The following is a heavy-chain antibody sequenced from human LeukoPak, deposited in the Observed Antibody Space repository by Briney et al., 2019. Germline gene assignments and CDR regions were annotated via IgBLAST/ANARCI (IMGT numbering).Heavy chain of an antibody. D-gene: IGHD3-3*01. Sequence: PGGSLRLSCPASGLTFSNYWMYWVRLAPGEGLVWVSSINSDGSRTTYADSVKGRFTISRDNAENTLYLQMNSLRVEDTAVYYCARVMSGPSSGVDHWGQGTLVTVSS. CDR1: GLTFSNYW. CDR3: ARVMSGPSSGVDH. V-gene: IGHV3-74*03. CDR2: INSDGSRT. J-gene: IGHJ4*02.